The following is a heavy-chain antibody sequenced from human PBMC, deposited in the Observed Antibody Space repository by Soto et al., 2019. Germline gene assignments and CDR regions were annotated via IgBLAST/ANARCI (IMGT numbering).Heavy chain of an antibody. D-gene: IGHD5-18*01. CDR2: IYYSGST. V-gene: IGHV4-59*01. CDR1: GGSISSYY. CDR3: ARVRPLGDTASNWFDP. J-gene: IGHJ5*02. Sequence: ETLSLTCTVSGGSISSYYWSWIRQPPGKGLEWIGYIYYSGSTNYNPSLKSRVTIPVDTSKNQFSLKLSSVTAADTAVYYCARVRPLGDTASNWFDPWGQGTLVTVSS.